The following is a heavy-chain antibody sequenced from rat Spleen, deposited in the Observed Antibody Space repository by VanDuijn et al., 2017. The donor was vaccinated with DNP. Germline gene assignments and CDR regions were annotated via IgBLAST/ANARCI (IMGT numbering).Heavy chain of an antibody. D-gene: IGHD4-3*01. CDR1: GFSFRDYD. CDR2: MSPTTRSS. Sequence: EVRLVESGGGLVQPGRSLRLSCVASGFSFRDYDMAWVRQAPTKGLEWVACMSPTTRSSYYRDSVRGRFTVSRDDSTNTLYLQMDSLRSEDTATYYCTRGGTYYFDYWGQGVLVTVSS. J-gene: IGHJ2*01. CDR3: TRGGTYYFDY. V-gene: IGHV5-27*01.